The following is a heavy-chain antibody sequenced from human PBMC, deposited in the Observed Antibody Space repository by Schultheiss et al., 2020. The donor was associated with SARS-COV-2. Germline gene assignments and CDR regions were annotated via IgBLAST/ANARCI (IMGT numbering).Heavy chain of an antibody. CDR2: ISYDGSNK. Sequence: GGSLRLSCAASGFTFSSYAMHWVRQAPGKGLEWVAVISYDGSNKYYADSVKGRFTISRDNSKNTLYLQMNSLRAEDTAVYYCARDSGDSFDYWGQGTLVTVSS. CDR1: GFTFSSYA. D-gene: IGHD3-10*01. J-gene: IGHJ4*02. V-gene: IGHV3-30-3*01. CDR3: ARDSGDSFDY.